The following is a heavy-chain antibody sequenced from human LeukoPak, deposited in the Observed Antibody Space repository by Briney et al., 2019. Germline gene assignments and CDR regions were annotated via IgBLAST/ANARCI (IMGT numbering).Heavy chain of an antibody. J-gene: IGHJ3*02. CDR2: ISGSGVNT. CDR1: GFTFSSHT. Sequence: GGSLRLSCAASGFTFSSHTMSWVRQAPGKGLEWVSGISGSGVNTYYANSVKGRFTISRDNAKNSLYLQMNSLRAEDTAVYYCAREMATNEAFDIWGQGTMVTVSS. V-gene: IGHV3-23*01. D-gene: IGHD5-24*01. CDR3: AREMATNEAFDI.